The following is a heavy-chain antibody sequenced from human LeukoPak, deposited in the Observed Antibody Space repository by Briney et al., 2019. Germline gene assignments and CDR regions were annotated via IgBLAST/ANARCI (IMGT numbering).Heavy chain of an antibody. CDR1: GGSVSSDSYY. CDR3: ARAAMVRGVILGYYGMDV. Sequence: PSETLSLTCTVSGGSVSSDSYYWSWIRQPPGKGLEWIGYIYYSGSTNYNPSLKRRVTISVDTSKNQFSLKLSSVTAADTAVYYCARAAMVRGVILGYYGMDVWGKGTTVTVSS. CDR2: IYYSGST. J-gene: IGHJ6*04. D-gene: IGHD3-10*01. V-gene: IGHV4-61*01.